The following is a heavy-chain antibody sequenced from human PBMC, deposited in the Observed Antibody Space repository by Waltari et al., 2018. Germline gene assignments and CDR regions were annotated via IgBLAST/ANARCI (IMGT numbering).Heavy chain of an antibody. J-gene: IGHJ1*01. CDR1: GITFSSSS. Sequence: EVQLVESGGGLVKPGASLRLSCAESGITFSSSSMNGGRQAPGKGQEWVSAISSSSRYIDDADSGKGRCTISRDNAKKSLYLQMNSLRVEETAVYYCATDLGSGARYCHHWGEGSLVTVSS. V-gene: IGHV3-21*02. D-gene: IGHD3-10*01. CDR2: ISSSSRYI. CDR3: ATDLGSGARYCHH.